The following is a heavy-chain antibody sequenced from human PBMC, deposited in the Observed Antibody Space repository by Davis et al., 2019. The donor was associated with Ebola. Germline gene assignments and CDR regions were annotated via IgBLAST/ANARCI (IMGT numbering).Heavy chain of an antibody. CDR1: AGSISTYY. V-gene: IGHV4-59*01. J-gene: IGHJ4*02. CDR2: IYYSGIT. Sequence: MPGGSLRLSCTVSAGSISTYYLSWIRHPPGKGLEWVGYIYYSGITKYNPSLKGRVTISVDTSKNQFSLNLDSMTAADSAVYYCARGQRGYSFWGRGTLVIVSS. D-gene: IGHD5-18*01. CDR3: ARGQRGYSF.